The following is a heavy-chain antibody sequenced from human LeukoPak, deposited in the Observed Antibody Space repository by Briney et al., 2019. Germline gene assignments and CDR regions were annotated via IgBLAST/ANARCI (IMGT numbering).Heavy chain of an antibody. CDR3: ARCSGASCYNPFDM. Sequence: ASVKVSCKASGYTFTSYGISWVRQAPGQGLEWMGRISANNGDTNYAQKLRGRVTMTTDTSTSTAYMELTSLRSDDSAVYYCARCSGASCYNPFDMWGQGTMVTVSP. CDR1: GYTFTSYG. J-gene: IGHJ3*02. V-gene: IGHV1-18*04. D-gene: IGHD2-15*01. CDR2: ISANNGDT.